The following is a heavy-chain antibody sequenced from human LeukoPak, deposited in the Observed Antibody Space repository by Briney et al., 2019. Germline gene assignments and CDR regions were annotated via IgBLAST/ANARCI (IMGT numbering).Heavy chain of an antibody. D-gene: IGHD3-22*01. V-gene: IGHV3-23*01. J-gene: IGHJ4*02. CDR1: GFTFSSYA. CDR3: AKVGTIVVVITYFDY. CDR2: ISGSGGST. Sequence: GGSLRLSCAASGFTFSSYAMSWVRQAPGKGLEWVSAISGSGGSTYYVDSVKGRFTISRDNSKNTLYLQMNSLRAEDTAVYYCAKVGTIVVVITYFDYWGQGTLVTVSS.